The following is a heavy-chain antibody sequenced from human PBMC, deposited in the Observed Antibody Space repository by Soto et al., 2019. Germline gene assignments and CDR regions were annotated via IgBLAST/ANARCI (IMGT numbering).Heavy chain of an antibody. Sequence: QVQLVQSGAEVKKPGSSVKVSCKASGGTFSSDAISWVRQAPGQGLEWMGAIIPVFGTAHYAQNFQGRATLTADKSTTTVYMELSSLRSEDTAVYYCARAPTAVVVVAAPFDYWGQGTLVTVSS. CDR3: ARAPTAVVVVAAPFDY. D-gene: IGHD2-15*01. J-gene: IGHJ4*02. V-gene: IGHV1-69*06. CDR2: IIPVFGTA. CDR1: GGTFSSDA.